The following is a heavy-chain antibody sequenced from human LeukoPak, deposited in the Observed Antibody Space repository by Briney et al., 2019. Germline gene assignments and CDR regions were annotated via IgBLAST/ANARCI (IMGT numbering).Heavy chain of an antibody. CDR1: GGTFSSYA. J-gene: IGHJ4*02. D-gene: IGHD7-27*01. CDR3: ATAWDWGSYFDY. V-gene: IGHV1-69*05. Sequence: EASVKVSCKASGGTFSSYAISWVRQAPGQGLEWMGGIIPIFGTANYAQKFQGRVTITTDESTSTAYMELSGLRSEDTAVYYCATAWDWGSYFDYWGQGTLVTVSS. CDR2: IIPIFGTA.